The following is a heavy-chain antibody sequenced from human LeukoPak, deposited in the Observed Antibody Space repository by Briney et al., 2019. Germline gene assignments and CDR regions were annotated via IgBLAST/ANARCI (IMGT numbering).Heavy chain of an antibody. V-gene: IGHV3-23*01. CDR3: ARDRVHCTNGVCHYYYYYYGMDV. J-gene: IGHJ6*02. D-gene: IGHD2-8*01. Sequence: PGGSLRLSCAASGFTFSSYAMSWVRQAPGKGLEWVSAISGSGGSTYYADSVKGRFTLSRDNSKNTLYLQMNSLRAEDTAVYYCARDRVHCTNGVCHYYYYYYGMDVWGQGTTVTVSS. CDR1: GFTFSSYA. CDR2: ISGSGGST.